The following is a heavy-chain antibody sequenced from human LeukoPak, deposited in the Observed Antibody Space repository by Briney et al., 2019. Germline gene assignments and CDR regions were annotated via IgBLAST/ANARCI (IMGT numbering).Heavy chain of an antibody. Sequence: SETLSLTCTVSAGSISSDYWRWIRHPPGKGLEWIGYIYYRGSTNYNPSLKSRVTISVDTSKNQFPLTLSSVTAADTAVYYCARGAFSSNLGWFDPWGQGTLVTVSS. J-gene: IGHJ5*02. V-gene: IGHV4-59*01. CDR1: AGSISSDY. CDR3: ARGAFSSNLGWFDP. D-gene: IGHD6-13*01. CDR2: IYYRGST.